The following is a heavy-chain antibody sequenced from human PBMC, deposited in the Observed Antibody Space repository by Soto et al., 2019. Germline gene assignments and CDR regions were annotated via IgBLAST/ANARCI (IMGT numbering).Heavy chain of an antibody. CDR2: IYYSGST. V-gene: IGHV4-61*08. J-gene: IGHJ4*02. Sequence: SETLSLTCSVSGGSASSGAYYWSWIRQPPEKGLEWIGYIYYSGSTNYNPSLKSRVTISVDTSKNQFSLKLTSMTAADAAVYYCARAISTGYNILTGYYMDYWGQGSLVTVSS. CDR3: ARAISTGYNILTGYYMDY. D-gene: IGHD3-9*01. CDR1: GGSASSGAYY.